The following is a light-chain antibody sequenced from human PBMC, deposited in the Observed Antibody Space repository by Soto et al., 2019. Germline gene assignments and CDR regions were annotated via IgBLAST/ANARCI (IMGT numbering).Light chain of an antibody. CDR2: AAS. V-gene: IGKV1-27*01. Sequence: DVQMTQSPSSLSSSVGDRVTITCRASQGISNYLAWYQQTPGKVPKLLIYAASTLQSGVPSRFSGSGSGTDFTLTISSLQPEDVATYYCQKYNSASSITFGQGTRLEIK. J-gene: IGKJ5*01. CDR3: QKYNSASSIT. CDR1: QGISNY.